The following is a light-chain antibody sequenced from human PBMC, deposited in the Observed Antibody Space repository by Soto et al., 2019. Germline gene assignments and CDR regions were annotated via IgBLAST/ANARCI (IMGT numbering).Light chain of an antibody. CDR3: ASYTTSHTRV. V-gene: IGLV2-14*01. CDR1: NSDVGPYNY. J-gene: IGLJ3*02. CDR2: EVN. Sequence: QSALTQRASVSGSPGQSITISCTGSNSDVGPYNYVSWYQQHPGKAPRLIIFEVNDRPSGVSHRFSGSKSGNTASLTISGLQAEDEDDYFCASYTTSHTRVFGGGTQLTVL.